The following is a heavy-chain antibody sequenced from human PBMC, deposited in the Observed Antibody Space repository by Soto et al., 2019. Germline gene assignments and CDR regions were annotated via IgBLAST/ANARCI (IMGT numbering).Heavy chain of an antibody. J-gene: IGHJ6*02. CDR2: IYYSGST. D-gene: IGHD3-3*01. V-gene: IGHV4-31*03. CDR3: ERVLFLEWLPPYYYSMYV. CDR1: GGSISSGGYY. Sequence: SETLSLTCTVSGGSISSGGYYWSWIRQHPGKGLEWIGYIYYSGSTYYNPSLKSRVTISVDTSKNQFSLKLSSVTAADTAVYYCERVLFLEWLPPYYYSMYVCSQGTTVTVSS.